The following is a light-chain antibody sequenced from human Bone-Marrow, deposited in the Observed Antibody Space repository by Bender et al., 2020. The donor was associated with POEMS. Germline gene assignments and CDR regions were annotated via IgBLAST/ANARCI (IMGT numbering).Light chain of an antibody. J-gene: IGLJ3*02. CDR2: DVT. CDR1: SSDVGGYNY. V-gene: IGLV2-11*01. Sequence: QSALTQPRSVSGSPGQSVTISCTGTSSDVGGYNYVSWYQQHPGKAPKLMIYDVTTRPSWVPDRFSGSKSGTSASLAITGLQSDDEAIYFCVAWDASLNGWVFGGGTKLTVL. CDR3: VAWDASLNGWV.